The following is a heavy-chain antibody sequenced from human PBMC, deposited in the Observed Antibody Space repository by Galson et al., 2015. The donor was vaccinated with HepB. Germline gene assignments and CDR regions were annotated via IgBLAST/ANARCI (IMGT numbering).Heavy chain of an antibody. CDR3: ARVGGDYYDSNGYLPDC. J-gene: IGHJ4*02. CDR1: GDSISSYY. D-gene: IGHD3-22*01. V-gene: IGHV4-59*01. CDR2: IYYSGST. Sequence: LSLTCTVSGDSISSYYWTWIRQPPGKGLEWIGYIYYSGSTNYNPSLKSRVTISLDTSKNQFSLKLTSMTAADTAVYYCARVGGDYYDSNGYLPDCWGQGTLVTVSS.